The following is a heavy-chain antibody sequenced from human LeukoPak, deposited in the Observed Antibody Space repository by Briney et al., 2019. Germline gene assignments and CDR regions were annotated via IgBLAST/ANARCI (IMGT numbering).Heavy chain of an antibody. Sequence: PSETLSLTCTVSGGSISSSSYYWGWIRQPPGKGLEWIGSIYHSGSTYYNPSLKSRVTISVDTSKNQFSLKLSSVTAADTAVYYCARDRRPGLPSSWWLYPLNGGIDIWGQGTMVTVSS. D-gene: IGHD3-16*02. V-gene: IGHV4-39*07. J-gene: IGHJ3*02. CDR3: ARDRRPGLPSSWWLYPLNGGIDI. CDR1: GGSISSSSYY. CDR2: IYHSGST.